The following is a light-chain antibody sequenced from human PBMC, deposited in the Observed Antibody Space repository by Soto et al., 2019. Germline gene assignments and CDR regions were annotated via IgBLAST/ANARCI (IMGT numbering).Light chain of an antibody. Sequence: EKVMTQSPATLSVSPGERATLSCRASQSVTFSLAWYQQKPGQAPRLLIYGASTRAAGVPARFSGSGSGTEFTLTITSLQSEDFAIYYCQQYNNWPLTFGGGTRFEIK. V-gene: IGKV3D-15*01. CDR1: QSVTFS. J-gene: IGKJ4*01. CDR2: GAS. CDR3: QQYNNWPLT.